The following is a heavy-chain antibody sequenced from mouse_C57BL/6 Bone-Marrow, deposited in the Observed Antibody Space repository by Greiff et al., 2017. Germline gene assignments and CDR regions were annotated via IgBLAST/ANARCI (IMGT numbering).Heavy chain of an antibody. CDR2: IDPSDSYT. J-gene: IGHJ2*01. CDR3: ARSGYNSYYFDY. D-gene: IGHD2-2*01. Sequence: QVQLQQPGAELVKPGASVKLSCKASGYTFTSYWMKWVKQRPGQGLEWIGEIDPSDSYTNYNQKFKGKATLTVDTYSSTAYMQLSSLTSEDSAFYYCARSGYNSYYFDYWGQGTTLTVSS. V-gene: IGHV1-50*01. CDR1: GYTFTSYW.